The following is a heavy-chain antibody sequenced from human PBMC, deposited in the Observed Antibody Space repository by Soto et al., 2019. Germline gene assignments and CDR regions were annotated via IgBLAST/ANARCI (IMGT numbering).Heavy chain of an antibody. CDR2: IYYSGST. CDR1: GGSISSYY. V-gene: IGHV4-59*01. D-gene: IGHD6-19*01. Sequence: SETLSLTCTVSGGSISSYYWSWIRQPPGKGLEWIGYIYYSGSTNYNPSLKSRVTISVDTSKNQFSLKLSSVTAADTAVYYCARGPHNSDWYWWFDPWGQGTLVTVSS. CDR3: ARGPHNSDWYWWFDP. J-gene: IGHJ5*02.